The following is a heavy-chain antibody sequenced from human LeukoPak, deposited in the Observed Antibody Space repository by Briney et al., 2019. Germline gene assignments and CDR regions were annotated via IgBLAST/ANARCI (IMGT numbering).Heavy chain of an antibody. J-gene: IGHJ4*02. CDR2: INPDGSIV. V-gene: IGHV3-74*01. CDR1: GFTFNTYW. Sequence: PGGSLRLSCAASGFTFNTYWMYWVRQAPGKGLVWFSHINPDGSIVNYGDSVKGRFTISRDNAKNTLYLQMNSLRADDTALYFCSRGRNWDDGDYWGQGTLVTVSS. D-gene: IGHD1-1*01. CDR3: SRGRNWDDGDY.